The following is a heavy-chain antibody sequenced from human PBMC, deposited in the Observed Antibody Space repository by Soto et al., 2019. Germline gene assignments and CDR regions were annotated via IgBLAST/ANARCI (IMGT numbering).Heavy chain of an antibody. CDR2: IYYGWNT. CDR1: GGSISDYY. J-gene: IGHJ4*02. Sequence: PSETLSLTCSVSGGSISDYYWSWVRQTPGKGLEWIGYIYYGWNTNYNPSLKSRVTISVDTSKNQFSLKLISVTAADTAVYYCARDREYYESSGLYFDYWGQGTLVTVSS. V-gene: IGHV4-59*01. CDR3: ARDREYYESSGLYFDY. D-gene: IGHD3-22*01.